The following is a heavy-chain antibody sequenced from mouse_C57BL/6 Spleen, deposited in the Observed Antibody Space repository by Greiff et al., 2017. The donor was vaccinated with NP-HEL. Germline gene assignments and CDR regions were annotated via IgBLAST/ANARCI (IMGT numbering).Heavy chain of an antibody. Sequence: QVHVKQSGAELARPGASVKMSCKASGYTFTSYTMHWVKQRPGQGLEWIGYINPSSGYTKYNQKFKDKATLTADKSSSTAYMQLSSLTSEDSAVYYWARGFPTPFDYWGQGTTLTVSS. CDR3: ARGFPTPFDY. V-gene: IGHV1-4*01. CDR1: GYTFTSYT. J-gene: IGHJ2*01. CDR2: INPSSGYT. D-gene: IGHD1-1*01.